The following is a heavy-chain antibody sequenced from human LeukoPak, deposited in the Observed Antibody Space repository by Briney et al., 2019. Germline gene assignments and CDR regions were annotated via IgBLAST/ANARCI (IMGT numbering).Heavy chain of an antibody. Sequence: GESLKISCKGSGYTFTTYWIGWVRQMPGKGLEWMGIIYPNDSNTRYSPSFQGQVTISADKSISTAYLQWSSLKASDTAMFYCARSAYGDYGGFDYWGQGTLVTVSS. CDR3: ARSAYGDYGGFDY. J-gene: IGHJ4*02. D-gene: IGHD4-17*01. V-gene: IGHV5-51*01. CDR2: IYPNDSNT. CDR1: GYTFTTYW.